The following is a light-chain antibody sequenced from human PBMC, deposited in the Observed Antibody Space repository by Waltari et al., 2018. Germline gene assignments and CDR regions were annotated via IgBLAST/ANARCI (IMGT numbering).Light chain of an antibody. CDR3: CSYAGSYRV. J-gene: IGLJ1*01. Sequence: QSALNQPSSVSGSPGQSVTISCTGTSSDVGGYNYVSWYQQHPGKAPKLMIYDVTKRPSGVPDRFSGSKSGNTASLTISGLQAEDEADYYCCSYAGSYRVFGTGTKVTVL. CDR2: DVT. CDR1: SSDVGGYNY. V-gene: IGLV2-11*01.